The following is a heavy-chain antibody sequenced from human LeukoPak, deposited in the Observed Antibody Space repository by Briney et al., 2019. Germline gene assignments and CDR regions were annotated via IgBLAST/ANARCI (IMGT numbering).Heavy chain of an antibody. CDR2: ICANDGNT. J-gene: IGHJ4*02. CDR3: AKGSGSSCYSPCDY. CDR1: GFTFSSYA. V-gene: IGHV3-23*01. D-gene: IGHD2-15*01. Sequence: GGSLRLSCAASGFTFSSYAMSWACQAPGKGLEWVSVICANDGNTYYADAVKGRFTISRDNSKDTLYLQMDSLRAEDTAVYYCAKGSGSSCYSPCDYWGQGILVTVSS.